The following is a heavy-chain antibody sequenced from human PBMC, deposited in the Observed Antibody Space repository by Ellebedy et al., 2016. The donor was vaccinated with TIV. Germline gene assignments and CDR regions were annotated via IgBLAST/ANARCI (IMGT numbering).Heavy chain of an antibody. D-gene: IGHD2-2*01. J-gene: IGHJ6*02. CDR1: GFSFSGSA. Sequence: GESLKISCAASGFSFSGSAMHWVRQASGKGLEWVGRIKSKANSYATAYGAAVKGRFTISRDDSKNTAYLQMNSLKTEDTAVYYCTGSTINLVKEGYYYGMDVWGQGTTVTVSS. CDR2: IKSKANSYAT. V-gene: IGHV3-73*01. CDR3: TGSTINLVKEGYYYGMDV.